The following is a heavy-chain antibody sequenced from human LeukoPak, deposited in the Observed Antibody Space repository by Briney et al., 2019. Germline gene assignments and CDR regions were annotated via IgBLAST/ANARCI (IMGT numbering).Heavy chain of an antibody. CDR3: ARDDGYGSGSYSPNFDY. CDR1: GGTFSSYA. Sequence: SVKVSCKASGGTFSSYAISWVRQAPGQGLEWMGGIIPIFGTANYAQKFQGRVTITADESTSAAYMELSSLRSEDTAVYYCARDDGYGSGSYSPNFDYWGQGTLVTVSS. V-gene: IGHV1-69*13. CDR2: IIPIFGTA. J-gene: IGHJ4*02. D-gene: IGHD3-10*01.